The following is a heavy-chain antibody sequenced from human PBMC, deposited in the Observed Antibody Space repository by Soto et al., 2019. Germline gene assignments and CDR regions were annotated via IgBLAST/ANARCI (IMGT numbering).Heavy chain of an antibody. CDR1: GGSFSGYY. J-gene: IGHJ5*02. D-gene: IGHD1-26*01. CDR3: ARYSGSSDDDWFDP. V-gene: IGHV4-34*01. Sequence: SETLSLTCAVYGGSFSGYYGSWIRKPPGKGLEWIGDINHSGSTNYNPSLKSRVTISVDTSKNQFSLKLSSVTAADTAVYYCARYSGSSDDDWFDPWGQGTLVTVSS. CDR2: INHSGST.